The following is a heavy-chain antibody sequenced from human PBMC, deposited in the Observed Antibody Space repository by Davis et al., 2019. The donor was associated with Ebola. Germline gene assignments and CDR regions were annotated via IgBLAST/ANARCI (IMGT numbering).Heavy chain of an antibody. J-gene: IGHJ5*02. CDR2: IYPTGTT. D-gene: IGHD4-23*01. CDR3: ARVVGQEVDGGNQYLGRFDP. CDR1: GASISDYY. Sequence: MPSETLSLTCTVSGASISDYYWNWIRQPAGKGLEWIGHIYPTGTTNYNPSLKSRVTMSVDTSKSQFSLRLRSVTAADTAVYYCARVVGQEVDGGNQYLGRFDPWGQGTLVSVSS. V-gene: IGHV4-4*07.